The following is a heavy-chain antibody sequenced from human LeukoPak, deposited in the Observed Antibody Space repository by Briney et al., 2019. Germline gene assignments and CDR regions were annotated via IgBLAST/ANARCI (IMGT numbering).Heavy chain of an antibody. D-gene: IGHD4-17*01. Sequence: GGSMRLSCAASGFTFSSYSMNWVRQAPGKGLEWASSISSSSSYIYYADSVKGRFTISRDNAKNSLYLQMNSLRAEDTAVYYCARDRDGDYAYWGQGTLVTVSS. CDR3: ARDRDGDYAY. CDR1: GFTFSSYS. J-gene: IGHJ4*02. CDR2: ISSSSSYI. V-gene: IGHV3-21*01.